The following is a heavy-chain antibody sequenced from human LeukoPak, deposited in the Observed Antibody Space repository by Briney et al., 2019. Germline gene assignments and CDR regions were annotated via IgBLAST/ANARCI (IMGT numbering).Heavy chain of an antibody. CDR2: INPNSGGT. J-gene: IGHJ4*02. CDR3: ARDLAVKREVDY. CDR1: GYTSTGYY. V-gene: IGHV1-2*06. D-gene: IGHD1-26*01. Sequence: ASVKVSCKASGYTSTGYYMHWLRQAPGQGLEWMGRINPNSGGTNYAQKFQGRVTMTRDTSISTAYMELSRLRSDDTAVYYCARDLAVKREVDYWGQGTLVTVSS.